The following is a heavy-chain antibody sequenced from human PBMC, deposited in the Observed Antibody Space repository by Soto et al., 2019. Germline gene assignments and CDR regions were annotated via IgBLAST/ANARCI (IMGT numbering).Heavy chain of an antibody. D-gene: IGHD6-6*01. V-gene: IGHV4-30-2*01. CDR2: IYHSGST. J-gene: IGHJ4*02. CDR3: ARDRGIAARRGFDY. Sequence: SSETLSLTCAVSGGSISSGGYSWSRIRQPPGKGLEWIGYIYHSGSTYYNPSLKSRVTISVDRSKNQFSLKLSSVTAADTAVYYCARDRGIAARRGFDYWGQGTLVTVSS. CDR1: GGSISSGGYS.